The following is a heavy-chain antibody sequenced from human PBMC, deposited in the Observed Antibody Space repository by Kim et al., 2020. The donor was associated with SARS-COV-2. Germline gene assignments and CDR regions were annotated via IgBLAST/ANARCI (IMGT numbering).Heavy chain of an antibody. V-gene: IGHV3-74*01. D-gene: IGHD6-13*01. CDR3: ARGPCARGALDYSSSCQIDY. Sequence: FTISRDNAKNTLYLQMNSLRAEDTAVYYCARGPCARGALDYSSSCQIDYWGQGTLVTVSS. J-gene: IGHJ4*02.